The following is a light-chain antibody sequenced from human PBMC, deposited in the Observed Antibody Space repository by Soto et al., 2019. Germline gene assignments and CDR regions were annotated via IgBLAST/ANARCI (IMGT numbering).Light chain of an antibody. CDR3: MQALQCRS. J-gene: IGKJ4*01. CDR2: SGS. V-gene: IGKV2-28*01. CDR1: QSLLHSNGYNY. Sequence: VMTQSPLSLPVTPGEPASISCRSSQSLLHSNGYNYLDWYLQKPGQSPQLLIYSGSNRASGVPDRFRGSGSGTDFTLKISRVEAEDVGVYYCMQALQCRSFGGGTKVEIK.